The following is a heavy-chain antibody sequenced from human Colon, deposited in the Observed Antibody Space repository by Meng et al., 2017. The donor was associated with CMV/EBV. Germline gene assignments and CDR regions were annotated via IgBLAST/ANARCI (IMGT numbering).Heavy chain of an antibody. Sequence: LRCPVSGASFSSGHWWSWVRQSPGQGLEWIGEMLHTGTTTYNPSLRGRVTFSLDDSKNEFSLKLSSVTAADTAVYYCARNGNYSLESWSQGTLVTVSS. CDR1: GASFSSGHW. V-gene: IGHV4-4*02. J-gene: IGHJ4*02. CDR2: MLHTGTT. CDR3: ARNGNYSLES. D-gene: IGHD5-18*01.